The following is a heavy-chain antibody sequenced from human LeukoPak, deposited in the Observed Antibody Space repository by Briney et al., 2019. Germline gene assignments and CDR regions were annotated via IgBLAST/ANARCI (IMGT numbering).Heavy chain of an antibody. CDR2: IYYSGST. J-gene: IGHJ3*02. CDR1: GGSISSYY. V-gene: IGHV4-59*01. D-gene: IGHD3-3*01. CDR3: ARAYDFWSGYYPQGAFDI. Sequence: SETLSLTCTVSGGSISSYYWSWIRQPPGKGLEWIGYIYYSGSTNYNPSLKSRVTISVDTSKNQFSLKLSSVTAADTAVYYCARAYDFWSGYYPQGAFDIWGQGTMVTVSS.